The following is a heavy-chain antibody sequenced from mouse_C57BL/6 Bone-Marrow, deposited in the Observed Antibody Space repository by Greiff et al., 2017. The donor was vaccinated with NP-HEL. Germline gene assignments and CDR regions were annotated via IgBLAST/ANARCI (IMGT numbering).Heavy chain of an antibody. J-gene: IGHJ3*01. V-gene: IGHV1-64*01. CDR1: GYTFTSYW. CDR3: ARGRKGYDYFFAY. D-gene: IGHD2-4*01. Sequence: QVQLQQPGAELVKPGASVKLSCKASGYTFTSYWMHWVKQRPGQGLEWIGMIHPNSGSTNYNEKFKSKATLTVDKSSSTAYMQLSSLTSEDSAVEYCARGRKGYDYFFAYWGQGTLVTVSA. CDR2: IHPNSGST.